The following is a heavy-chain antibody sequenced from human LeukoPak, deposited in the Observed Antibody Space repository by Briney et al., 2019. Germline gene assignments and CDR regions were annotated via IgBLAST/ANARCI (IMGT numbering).Heavy chain of an antibody. CDR2: INPSGGST. V-gene: IGHV1-46*01. D-gene: IGHD6-19*01. Sequence: ASVKVSCKASGYTFTSYYMHWVRQAPGQGLEWMGIINPSGGSTSYAQKFQGRVTMTRDTSTSTVYMELSSLRSEDTAVYYCARDQGYAVAGTGDDYWGQGTLVTVSS. CDR3: ARDQGYAVAGTGDDY. J-gene: IGHJ4*02. CDR1: GYTFTSYY.